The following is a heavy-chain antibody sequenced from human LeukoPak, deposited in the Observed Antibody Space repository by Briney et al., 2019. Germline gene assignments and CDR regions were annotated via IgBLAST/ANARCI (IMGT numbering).Heavy chain of an antibody. D-gene: IGHD3-3*01. Sequence: GASVKVSCKASGYTFTGYYMHWVRQAPGQGLEWMGWINPNSGGTNYAQKFQGRVTMTRDTSISTAYMELSRLRSDDTAVYYCARGVYDFWSGYYYPYFDYWGQGTLVTVSS. CDR2: INPNSGGT. CDR1: GYTFTGYY. J-gene: IGHJ4*02. CDR3: ARGVYDFWSGYYYPYFDY. V-gene: IGHV1-2*02.